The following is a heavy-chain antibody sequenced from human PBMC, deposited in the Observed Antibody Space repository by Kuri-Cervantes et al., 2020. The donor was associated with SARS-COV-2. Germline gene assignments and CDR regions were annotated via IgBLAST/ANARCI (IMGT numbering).Heavy chain of an antibody. Sequence: GESLKISCAASGFMFSRYGMHWVRQAPGKGLEWVSYISSSSSYTNYADSVKGRFTISRDNAKSSLYLQMNSLRAEDTAVYYCAGVDGDYYDAFDIWGQGTMVTVSS. CDR3: AGVDGDYYDAFDI. J-gene: IGHJ3*02. D-gene: IGHD4-17*01. CDR1: GFMFSRYG. CDR2: ISSSSSYT. V-gene: IGHV3-21*05.